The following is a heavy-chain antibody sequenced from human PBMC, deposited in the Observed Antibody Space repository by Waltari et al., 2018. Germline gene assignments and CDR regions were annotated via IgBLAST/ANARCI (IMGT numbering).Heavy chain of an antibody. CDR1: GGSISSSSYY. CDR3: ARSIAAAGTGNWFDP. J-gene: IGHJ5*02. CDR2: IYYSGST. D-gene: IGHD6-13*01. Sequence: QLQLQESGPGLVKPSETLSLTCTVSGGSISSSSYYWGWIRQPPGKGLEGIGSIYYSGSTYYNPSLKSRVTISVDTSKNQFSLKLSSVTAADTAVYYCARSIAAAGTGNWFDPWGQGTLVTVSS. V-gene: IGHV4-39*01.